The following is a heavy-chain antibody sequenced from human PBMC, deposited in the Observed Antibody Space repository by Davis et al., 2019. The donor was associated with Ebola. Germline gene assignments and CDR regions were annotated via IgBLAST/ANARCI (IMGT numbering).Heavy chain of an antibody. D-gene: IGHD3-22*01. Sequence: PGGSLRLSCAASGFTFSSYAMHWVRQAPGKGLEYVSAISSNGGSTYYANSVKGRFTISRDNSKNTLYLQMGSLRAEDMAVYYCARVDSRRATGAPYDYWGQGTLVTVSS. CDR3: ARVDSRRATGAPYDY. V-gene: IGHV3-64*01. CDR1: GFTFSSYA. CDR2: ISSNGGST. J-gene: IGHJ4*02.